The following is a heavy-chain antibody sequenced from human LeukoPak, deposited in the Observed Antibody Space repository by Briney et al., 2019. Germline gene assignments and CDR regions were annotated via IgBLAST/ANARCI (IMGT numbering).Heavy chain of an antibody. CDR2: INHSGST. CDR3: AREATYYYDSSGYSSEIDY. J-gene: IGHJ4*02. V-gene: IGHV4-34*01. D-gene: IGHD3-22*01. Sequence: SETLSLTCAVYGGSFSGYYWSWIRQPPGKGLEWIGEINHSGSTNYNPSLKSRVTISVDKSKNQFSLKLSSVTAADTAVYYCAREATYYYDSSGYSSEIDYWGQGTLVTVSS. CDR1: GGSFSGYY.